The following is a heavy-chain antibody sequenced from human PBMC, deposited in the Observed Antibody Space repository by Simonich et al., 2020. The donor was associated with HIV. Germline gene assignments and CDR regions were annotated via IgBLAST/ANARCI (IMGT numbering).Heavy chain of an antibody. CDR1: GYIFTGYY. CDR3: ASPYSGYDLGY. D-gene: IGHD5-12*01. Sequence: QVQLVPSGAEVKKPGASVRVSCKASGYIFTGYYIHWVRQAPGQGLEWMGRINPNSGGTNYAQKCQGRVTMTRDTSISTAYMELSRLRSDDTAMYYCASPYSGYDLGYWGQGTLVTVSS. CDR2: INPNSGGT. J-gene: IGHJ4*02. V-gene: IGHV1-2*06.